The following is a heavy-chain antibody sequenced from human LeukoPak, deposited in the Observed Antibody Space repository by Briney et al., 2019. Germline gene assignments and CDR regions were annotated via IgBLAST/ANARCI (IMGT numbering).Heavy chain of an antibody. D-gene: IGHD3-22*01. J-gene: IGHJ4*02. CDR2: INPSGGST. Sequence: GASVKVSCKASGYTFTSYYMHWVRQAPGQGLEWMGIINPSGGSTSYAQKLQGRVTMTTHTSTSTAYMELRSLRSDDTAVYYCARAGHRKYYYDNAYDYWGQGTLVTVSS. V-gene: IGHV1-46*01. CDR3: ARAGHRKYYYDNAYDY. CDR1: GYTFTSYY.